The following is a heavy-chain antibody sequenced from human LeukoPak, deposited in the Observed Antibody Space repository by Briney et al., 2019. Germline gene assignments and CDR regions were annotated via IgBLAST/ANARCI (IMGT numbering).Heavy chain of an antibody. CDR1: AFVFTIYT. Sequence: PGGSLRLSCSASAFVFTIYTMYWVHQAPGKGPEYVSTISGSGNGFSIYYADSVKGRFTISRDDSKSILYLQMNGLRSEDTAVYYCVKDFGRIRGTPDSWGQGTLVTVSS. CDR2: ISGSGNGFSI. CDR3: VKDFGRIRGTPDS. V-gene: IGHV3-64D*06. D-gene: IGHD1-26*01. J-gene: IGHJ4*02.